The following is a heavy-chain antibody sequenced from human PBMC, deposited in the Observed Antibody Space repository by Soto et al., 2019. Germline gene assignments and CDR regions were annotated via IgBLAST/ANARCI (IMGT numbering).Heavy chain of an antibody. J-gene: IGHJ4*02. CDR3: TRAAREFSRSYCIY. Sequence: ASVKVSCKASGYTFTNYGINWVRQAPGQGLEWMGWISGNNGNTNYAQNLQGRVTMTTDTSTNTAYMEVRSLRSDDTAVYYCTRAAREFSRSYCIYWGQGTVVTAPQ. V-gene: IGHV1-18*01. CDR2: ISGNNGNT. D-gene: IGHD1-26*01. CDR1: GYTFTNYG.